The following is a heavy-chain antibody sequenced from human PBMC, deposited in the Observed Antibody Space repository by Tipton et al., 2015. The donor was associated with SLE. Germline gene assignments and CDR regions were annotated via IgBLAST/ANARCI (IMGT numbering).Heavy chain of an antibody. J-gene: IGHJ6*02. D-gene: IGHD3-10*01. CDR1: GFTFNDFA. CDR3: AKDPAEVHYGSGSYYADYYYYGMDV. V-gene: IGHV3-9*01. Sequence: SLRLSCAAAGFTFNDFAMHWVRQAPGKGLEWVSGIGGNSDNKGYGDSVKGRFTISRDNAKNSLYLQMNSLKAEDTAVYYCAKDPAEVHYGSGSYYADYYYYGMDVWGQGTTVTVSS. CDR2: IGGNSDNK.